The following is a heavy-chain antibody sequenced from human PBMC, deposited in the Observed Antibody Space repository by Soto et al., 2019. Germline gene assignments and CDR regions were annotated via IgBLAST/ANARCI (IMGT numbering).Heavy chain of an antibody. CDR3: ARDSSSRWYDA. J-gene: IGHJ5*02. D-gene: IGHD6-13*01. V-gene: IGHV1-69*08. CDR2: IIPILGIA. Sequence: QVQLVQSGAEVKKPGSSVKVSCKASGGTFSSYTISWVRQAPGQGLEWMGRIIPILGIANYAQKFQGRVTITADKSTSTAYMELRSLRSEDTAVYYCARDSSSRWYDAWGQGTLGTVSS. CDR1: GGTFSSYT.